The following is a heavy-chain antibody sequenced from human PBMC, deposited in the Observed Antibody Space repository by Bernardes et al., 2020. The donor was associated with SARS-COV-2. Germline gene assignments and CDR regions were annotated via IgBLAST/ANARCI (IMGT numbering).Heavy chain of an antibody. CDR1: GFTFSSYS. CDR2: ISGRSMHI. D-gene: IGHD6-19*01. CDR3: ASLYSSGWYSLVDY. J-gene: IGHJ4*02. Sequence: GWSLRLSCAASGFTFSSYSMNWVRQAPGKGLEWVSCISGRSMHIYYADSVKGRFTISRDNDKNSVYLQMNSLRAEDTAVYYCASLYSSGWYSLVDYWGQGTLVTVSS. V-gene: IGHV3-21*01.